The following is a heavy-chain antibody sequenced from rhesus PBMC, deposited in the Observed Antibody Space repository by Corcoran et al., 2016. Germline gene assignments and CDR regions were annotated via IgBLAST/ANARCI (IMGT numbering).Heavy chain of an antibody. J-gene: IGHJ5-1*01. CDR2: IYWDDDK. V-gene: IGHV2-174*01. Sequence: QATLKESGPALVKPTQTLTLICTFSGFHPTTSVMGLGWILLSPGTALEGLALIYWDDDKRYSKSLNSKLTITKDNSKNQIVLTMTNIDPVDTATYYYARYTCYYAAKGRCDVWGPGVLVTVSS. D-gene: IGHD3-28*01. CDR1: GFHPTTSVMG. CDR3: ARYTCYYAAKGRCDV.